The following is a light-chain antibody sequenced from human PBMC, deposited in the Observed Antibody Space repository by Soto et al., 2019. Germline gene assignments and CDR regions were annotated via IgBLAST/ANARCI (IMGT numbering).Light chain of an antibody. Sequence: QSVLTQPASVSGSPGQSITISCTGTSSDVGGYNYVSWYKQHPGKAPKLMIYDVSNRPSGVSTRFSGSKSGNTASLTISGLQAEDESDYYCTSYTRSTSRVVFGGGTKLTVL. J-gene: IGLJ2*01. V-gene: IGLV2-14*01. CDR3: TSYTRSTSRVV. CDR1: SSDVGGYNY. CDR2: DVS.